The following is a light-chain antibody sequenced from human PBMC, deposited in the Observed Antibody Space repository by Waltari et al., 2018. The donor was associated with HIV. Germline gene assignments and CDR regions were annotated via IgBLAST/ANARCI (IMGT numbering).Light chain of an antibody. V-gene: IGLV3-1*01. J-gene: IGLJ3*02. CDR2: EDN. CDR3: QAWDRDSGVV. Sequence: DELTQPPSASVSPGQTASIPCPGEKLGDKLACWYQQKPGQSPVLVIYEDNKRPSAIPELCSGSNSGNTATLTISGTQARDEADYYCQAWDRDSGVVIGGRTKLTVL. CDR1: KLGDKL.